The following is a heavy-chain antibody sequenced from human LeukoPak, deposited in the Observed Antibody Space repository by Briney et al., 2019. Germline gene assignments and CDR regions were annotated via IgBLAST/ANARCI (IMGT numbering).Heavy chain of an antibody. D-gene: IGHD4-17*01. J-gene: IGHJ3*02. CDR1: GFTFDDYA. CDR3: AKDIEATTVPFDAFDI. V-gene: IGHV3-9*01. Sequence: PGGSLRLSWAASGFTFDDYAMHWVRQAPGKGLEWVSGISWNSGSIGYADSVKGRFTISRDNAKNSLYLQMNSLRAEDTALYYCAKDIEATTVPFDAFDIWGQGTMVTVSS. CDR2: ISWNSGSI.